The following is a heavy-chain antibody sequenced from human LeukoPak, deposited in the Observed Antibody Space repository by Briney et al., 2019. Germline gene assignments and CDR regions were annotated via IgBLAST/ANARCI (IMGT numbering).Heavy chain of an antibody. CDR3: ARLLGPMIARGYFDY. Sequence: GESLKISCKGSGYSFASYWIGWVRQMSGKGLEWMGIIYPGDPDTRYSPSFQGQVTISADKSISTAYLQWSSLKASDTAMYYCARLLGPMIARGYFDYWGQGTLVTVSS. CDR2: IYPGDPDT. D-gene: IGHD3-22*01. CDR1: GYSFASYW. J-gene: IGHJ4*02. V-gene: IGHV5-51*01.